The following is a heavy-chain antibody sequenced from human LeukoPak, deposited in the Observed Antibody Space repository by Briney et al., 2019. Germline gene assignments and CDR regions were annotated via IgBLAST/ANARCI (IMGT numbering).Heavy chain of an antibody. V-gene: IGHV4-4*07. CDR1: GGSISSYY. D-gene: IGHD3-3*01. Sequence: SETLSLTCTVSGGSISSYYWSWIRQPAGKGLEWIGRIYTSGSTNYNPSLKSRVTISVDTSKNQFSLKLSSVTAADTAVYYCARGGGSYDFWSGPVDYWGQGTLVTVSS. CDR3: ARGGGSYDFWSGPVDY. CDR2: IYTSGST. J-gene: IGHJ4*02.